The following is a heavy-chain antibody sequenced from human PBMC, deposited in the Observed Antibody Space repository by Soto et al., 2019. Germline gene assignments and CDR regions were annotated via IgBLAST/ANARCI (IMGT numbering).Heavy chain of an antibody. J-gene: IGHJ4*02. V-gene: IGHV3-30-3*01. CDR3: ARTHLPYDFWSGYYED. Sequence: QVQLVESGGGVVQPGRSLRLSCAASGFTFSSYAMHWVRQAPGKGLEWVAVISYDGSNKYYADSVKGRFTISRDNSKNTLSLQMNSLRAEDTAVYYCARTHLPYDFWSGYYEDWGQGTLVTVSS. CDR2: ISYDGSNK. CDR1: GFTFSSYA. D-gene: IGHD3-3*01.